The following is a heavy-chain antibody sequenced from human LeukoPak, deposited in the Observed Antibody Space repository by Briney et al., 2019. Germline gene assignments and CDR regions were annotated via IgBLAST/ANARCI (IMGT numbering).Heavy chain of an antibody. V-gene: IGHV1-69*05. Sequence: GASVKVSCKASGGTFSSYAISWVRQAPGQGLEWMGGIIPIFGTANYAQKFQGRITITTDESTSTAYMELSSLRSEDTAVYYCARESYCSGGSCYGDAFDIWGQGTMVTVSS. CDR2: IIPIFGTA. CDR3: ARESYCSGGSCYGDAFDI. CDR1: GGTFSSYA. D-gene: IGHD2-15*01. J-gene: IGHJ3*02.